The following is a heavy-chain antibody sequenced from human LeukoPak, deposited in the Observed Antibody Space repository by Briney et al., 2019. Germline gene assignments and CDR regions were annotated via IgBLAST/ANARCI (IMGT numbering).Heavy chain of an antibody. CDR3: ARDLRITMVRGVIITAGWFDP. CDR2: INPSGGST. V-gene: IGHV1-46*01. J-gene: IGHJ5*02. Sequence: ASVKVSCKASGYTFTSYYMHWVRQAPGQGLEWMGIINPSGGSTSYAQKFQGRVTMTRDMSTSTVYMELSSLRSEDTAVYYCARDLRITMVRGVIITAGWFDPWGQGTLVTVSS. D-gene: IGHD3-10*01. CDR1: GYTFTSYY.